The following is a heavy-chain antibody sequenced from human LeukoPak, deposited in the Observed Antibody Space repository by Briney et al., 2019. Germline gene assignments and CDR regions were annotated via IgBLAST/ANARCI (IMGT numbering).Heavy chain of an antibody. V-gene: IGHV3-66*02. CDR2: VYSDGTT. Sequence: PGGSLRLSCAASGFSVSSDYMSWVRQAPGKGLEWVPIVYSDGTTYYADSVKGRFSVSRDISKNTMNVQMNGLRPEDTAVYYCARVNYAGGFDYWGQGTLVNVSS. CDR1: GFSVSSDY. D-gene: IGHD1-7*01. J-gene: IGHJ4*02. CDR3: ARVNYAGGFDY.